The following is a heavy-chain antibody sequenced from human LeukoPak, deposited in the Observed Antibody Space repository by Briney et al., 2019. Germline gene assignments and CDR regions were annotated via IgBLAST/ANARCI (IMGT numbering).Heavy chain of an antibody. V-gene: IGHV1-2*02. CDR2: INPKSGFT. CDR1: GYTFTGYY. Sequence: ASVKVSCKASGYTFTGYYMHWVRQAPGQGLEWMGYINPKSGFTLYAPKFQGRVTLTRDPSITTASLNLSRLTSHDTAIYYCARDNKREQWLASGADYWGQGSLVTVSS. J-gene: IGHJ4*02. D-gene: IGHD6-19*01. CDR3: ARDNKREQWLASGADY.